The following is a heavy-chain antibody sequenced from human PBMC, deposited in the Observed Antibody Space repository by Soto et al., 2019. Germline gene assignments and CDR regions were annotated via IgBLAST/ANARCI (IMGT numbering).Heavy chain of an antibody. D-gene: IGHD2-15*01. CDR1: GYTFTGYY. J-gene: IGHJ6*02. V-gene: IGHV1-2*02. CDR2: INPNSGGA. Sequence: GASVKVSCKASGYTFTGYYMHWVRQAPGQGLEWMGWINPNSGGANYAQKFQGRVTMTRDTSISTAYMELSRLRSDDTAVYYCARDLVVVVAATRYYYYGMDVWGQGTTVTSP. CDR3: ARDLVVVVAATRYYYYGMDV.